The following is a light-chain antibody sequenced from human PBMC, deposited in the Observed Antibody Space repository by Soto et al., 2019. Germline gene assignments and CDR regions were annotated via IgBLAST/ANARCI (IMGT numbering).Light chain of an antibody. J-gene: IGLJ1*01. CDR3: SSHTTSSTSV. CDR2: EVS. V-gene: IGLV2-14*01. Sequence: QSALTQPASVSGSPGQSITISCTGTSSDVGGYNHVSWYQQHPGKAPKVMIYEVSNRPSGVSNRFSGSKSGNTASLTISGLQAEDEADYYCSSHTTSSTSVFGTGTKVTVL. CDR1: SSDVGGYNH.